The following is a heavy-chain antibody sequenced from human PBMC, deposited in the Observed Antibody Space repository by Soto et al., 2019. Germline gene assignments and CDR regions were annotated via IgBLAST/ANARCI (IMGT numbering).Heavy chain of an antibody. CDR3: ARGALMGFFFLFFFVGGGHDYYYYSYLEV. Sequence: ASVKVSCKASGYTFTSYDINWVRQATGQGLEWMGWMNPNSGNTGYAQKFQGRVTMTRDTSISTAYMELSSLRSEDTAVYYCARGALMGFFFLFFFVGGGHDYYYYSYLEVWGKGARVTFSS. CDR1: GYTFTSYD. D-gene: IGHD3-16*01. J-gene: IGHJ6*03. V-gene: IGHV1-8*01. CDR2: MNPNSGNT.